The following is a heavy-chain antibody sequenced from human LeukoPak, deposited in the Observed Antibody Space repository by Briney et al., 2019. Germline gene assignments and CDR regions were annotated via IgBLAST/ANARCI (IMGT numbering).Heavy chain of an antibody. J-gene: IGHJ6*02. CDR2: IDHNGNVN. CDR3: ARGGGLDV. CDR1: GFTFSSYW. Sequence: GGSLRLSCAASGFTFSSYWMNWARQAPGKGLEWVASIDHNGNVNYYVDSVKGRFTISRDNAKNSLYLQMSNLRAEDTAVYFCARGGGLDVWGQGATVTVSS. D-gene: IGHD3-16*01. V-gene: IGHV3-7*03.